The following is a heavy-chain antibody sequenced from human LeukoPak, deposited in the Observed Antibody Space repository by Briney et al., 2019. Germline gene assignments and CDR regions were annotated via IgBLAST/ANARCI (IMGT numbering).Heavy chain of an antibody. J-gene: IGHJ4*02. D-gene: IGHD6-13*01. CDR1: GFAVSTNY. Sequence: GGSLRLSCAASGFAVSTNYMSWVRQAPGKGLEWVSVIHSGDSTYYADSVKGRFTISRDNSKNTLYLQMNSLRLEDTAGYYCAKGAGYSSNWNFDYWGQGTLVTVSS. CDR3: AKGAGYSSNWNFDY. V-gene: IGHV3-53*01. CDR2: IHSGDST.